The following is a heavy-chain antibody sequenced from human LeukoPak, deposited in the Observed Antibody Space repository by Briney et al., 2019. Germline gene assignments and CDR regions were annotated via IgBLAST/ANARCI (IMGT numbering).Heavy chain of an antibody. CDR1: GDSMTSTSHF. D-gene: IGHD3-10*01. Sequence: SETLSLTCTVSGDSMTSTSHFWDWIRQPPGKGLEWIGSIYYRGSTYYNPSLKSRVTISVDTSKNKFSLKLTSVTAADTAVYYCARGGSGEVPEYFKHWGQGTLVTVSS. CDR2: IYYRGST. V-gene: IGHV4-39*07. J-gene: IGHJ1*01. CDR3: ARGGSGEVPEYFKH.